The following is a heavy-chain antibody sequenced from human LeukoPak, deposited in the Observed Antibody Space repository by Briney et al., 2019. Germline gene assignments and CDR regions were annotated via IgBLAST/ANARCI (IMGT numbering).Heavy chain of an antibody. CDR2: ISAGGGST. CDR1: GLTFSDYS. CDR3: AKDAAGPEY. Sequence: GRSLRLSCAVSGLTFSDYSMTWVRQVPGKGLFWVSGISAGGGSTYYADSVKGRFTISRDNSRNTLYLQMNSPSAEDTAIYYCAKDAAGPEYWGQGALVTVSS. D-gene: IGHD6-13*01. J-gene: IGHJ4*02. V-gene: IGHV3-23*01.